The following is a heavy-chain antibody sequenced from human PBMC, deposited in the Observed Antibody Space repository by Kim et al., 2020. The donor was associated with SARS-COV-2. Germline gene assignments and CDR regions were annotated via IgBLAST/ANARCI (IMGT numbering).Heavy chain of an antibody. CDR3: GKDMQPGAMDV. D-gene: IGHD3-10*01. J-gene: IGHJ6*02. CDR2: I. V-gene: IGHV3-9*01. Sequence: IGYADSEKGRFTISRDNAKNSLYLEMNSLRAEDTGLDYCGKDMQPGAMDVWGQGTTVIVSS.